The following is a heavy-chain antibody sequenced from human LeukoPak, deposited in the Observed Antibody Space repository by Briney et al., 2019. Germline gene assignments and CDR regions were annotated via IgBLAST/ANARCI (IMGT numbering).Heavy chain of an antibody. V-gene: IGHV3-7*01. CDR3: ARESYDRGYSGYDHILAFDY. D-gene: IGHD5-12*01. CDR1: GFTFSSYW. Sequence: PGGSLRLSCAASGFTFSSYWMSWVRQAPGKGLEWVANIKQDGSEKYYVDSVKGRFTISRDNAKNSLYLQMNSLRAEDTAVYYCARESYDRGYSGYDHILAFDYWGQGTLVTVSS. J-gene: IGHJ4*02. CDR2: IKQDGSEK.